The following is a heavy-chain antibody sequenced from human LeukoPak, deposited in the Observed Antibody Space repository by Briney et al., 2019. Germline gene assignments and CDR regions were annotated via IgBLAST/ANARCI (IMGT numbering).Heavy chain of an antibody. Sequence: KPGGSLRLSCAASGFTFSSYSMNWVRQAPGKGLEWVSSISSSSSYIYYADSVKGRFTISRDNAKNSLYLQMNSLRAEDTAVYYCASSYCSRTSCYDHWGQGTLVTVSS. J-gene: IGHJ4*02. V-gene: IGHV3-21*01. D-gene: IGHD2-2*01. CDR2: ISSSSSYI. CDR1: GFTFSSYS. CDR3: ASSYCSRTSCYDH.